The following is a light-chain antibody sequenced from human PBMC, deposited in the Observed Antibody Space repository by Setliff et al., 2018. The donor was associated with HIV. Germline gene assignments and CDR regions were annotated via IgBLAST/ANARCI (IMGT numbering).Light chain of an antibody. V-gene: IGLV1-47*01. Sequence: QSVLTQPPSASGTLGQRVTISCSGSSSNIGSNFVYWYQQLPGTAPKLLIYKNNQRPSGVPDRFSGSKSGTSASLAISGLRSEDEADYYCAAWEDSLSGWVFGGGTK. J-gene: IGLJ3*02. CDR2: KNN. CDR3: AAWEDSLSGWV. CDR1: SSNIGSNF.